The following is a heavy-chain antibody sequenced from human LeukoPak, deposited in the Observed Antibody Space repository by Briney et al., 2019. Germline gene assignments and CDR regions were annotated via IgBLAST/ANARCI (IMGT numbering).Heavy chain of an antibody. J-gene: IGHJ6*03. CDR2: IYYSGST. V-gene: IGHV4-59*01. D-gene: IGHD6-13*01. CDR3: ARSGTNSSSWYNYYYYYYMDV. Sequence: SETLSLTCNVSGGSISSNYWSWIRQPPGKGLEWIGYIYYSGSTNYNPSLKSRVTISVDTSKNQFSLKLSSVTAADTAVYYCARSGTNSSSWYNYYYYYYMDVWGKGTTVTISS. CDR1: GGSISSNY.